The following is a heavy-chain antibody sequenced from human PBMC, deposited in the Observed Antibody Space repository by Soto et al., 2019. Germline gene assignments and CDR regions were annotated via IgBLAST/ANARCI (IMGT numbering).Heavy chain of an antibody. V-gene: IGHV3-23*01. CDR1: GFSFNIFA. CDR3: AKDRDTVTPNWFDP. Sequence: PGGSLRLSCASSGFSFNIFATNWVRQAPGQGLEWVSGISGGGGSTYYADSVKGRFTISRDNSKNTLYLQMNSLRAEDTAVYYCAKDRDTVTPNWFDPWGQGTLVTVSS. D-gene: IGHD4-4*01. J-gene: IGHJ5*02. CDR2: ISGGGGST.